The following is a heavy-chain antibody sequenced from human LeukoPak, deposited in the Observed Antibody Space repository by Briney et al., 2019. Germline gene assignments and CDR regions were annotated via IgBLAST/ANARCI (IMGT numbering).Heavy chain of an antibody. Sequence: GGSLRLSCAASGFTFSSYAMSWVRQAPGKGLEWVSAISGSGGSTYYADSVKGRFTISRDNSKNTLYLQMNSLRAEDTAVYYCARERMPSIAVAGTFDYWGQGTLVTVSS. V-gene: IGHV3-23*01. J-gene: IGHJ4*02. CDR1: GFTFSSYA. CDR2: ISGSGGST. D-gene: IGHD6-19*01. CDR3: ARERMPSIAVAGTFDY.